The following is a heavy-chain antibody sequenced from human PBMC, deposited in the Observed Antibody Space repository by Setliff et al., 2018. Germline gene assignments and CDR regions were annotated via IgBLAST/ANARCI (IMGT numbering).Heavy chain of an antibody. CDR1: GGTFSSYA. Sequence: SVKVSCKASGGTFSSYAISWVRQAPGQGLEWMGGIIPIFGTANYAQKFQGRVTITADESTSTAYMELSSLRSEDTAVYYCARGTANIYDILTGYGAFDIWGQGTTVTVSS. J-gene: IGHJ3*02. D-gene: IGHD3-9*01. CDR3: ARGTANIYDILTGYGAFDI. V-gene: IGHV1-69*13. CDR2: IIPIFGTA.